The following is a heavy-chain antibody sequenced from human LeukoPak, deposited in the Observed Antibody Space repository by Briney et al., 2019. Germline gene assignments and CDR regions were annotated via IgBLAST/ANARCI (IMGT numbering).Heavy chain of an antibody. V-gene: IGHV1-8*01. CDR3: ARRNTIMVAGLDY. Sequence: GASVEVSCKASQYTFTSYDINWVRQATGQGLGWMGWMNPNSGNTGYAQKFQGRVTMTRNTSISTAFMELSSLRSEDTAVYYCARRNTIMVAGLDYWGQGTLVTVSS. CDR2: MNPNSGNT. CDR1: QYTFTSYD. D-gene: IGHD5-24*01. J-gene: IGHJ4*02.